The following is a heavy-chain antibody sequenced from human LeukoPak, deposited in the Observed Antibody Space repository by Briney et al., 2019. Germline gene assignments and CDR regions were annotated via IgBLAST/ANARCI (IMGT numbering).Heavy chain of an antibody. V-gene: IGHV4-34*01. Sequence: SETLSLTCAVYGGSFSGYYWRWIRQPPGKGLEWIGEINHSGSTNYNPSLKSRVTISVDTSKNQFSLKLSSVTAADTAVYYCARGLYGDYGDTFAYWGQGTLVTVSS. CDR3: ARGLYGDYGDTFAY. D-gene: IGHD4-17*01. CDR1: GGSFSGYY. CDR2: INHSGST. J-gene: IGHJ4*02.